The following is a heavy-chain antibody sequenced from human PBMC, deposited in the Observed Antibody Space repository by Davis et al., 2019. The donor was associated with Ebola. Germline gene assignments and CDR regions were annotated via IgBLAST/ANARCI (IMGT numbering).Heavy chain of an antibody. J-gene: IGHJ6*04. CDR1: GFIFSNYG. D-gene: IGHD3-3*01. V-gene: IGHV3-30*02. Sequence: GGSLRLSCAASGFIFSNYGMHWIRQAPGKGLEWVAVIRFDGSGEYYADSVKGRFTISRDNSKNTLYLQMNSLRAEDTAVYYCAKSGLSFGVVKYHYGMDVWGKGTTVTVSS. CDR2: IRFDGSGE. CDR3: AKSGLSFGVVKYHYGMDV.